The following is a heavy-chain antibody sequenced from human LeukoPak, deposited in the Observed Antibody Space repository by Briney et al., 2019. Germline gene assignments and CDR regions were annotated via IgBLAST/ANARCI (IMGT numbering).Heavy chain of an antibody. V-gene: IGHV1-2*02. CDR1: GYTFTGYY. Sequence: GTSVKVSCKASGYTFTGYYMHWLRQAPGQGLEWMGWINPNSGGTNYAQKFQGRVTMTRDTSVSTAYMELSSLRSDDTAVYYRARGPSHGAFDIWGQGTMVTVSS. J-gene: IGHJ3*02. CDR2: INPNSGGT. CDR3: ARGPSHGAFDI.